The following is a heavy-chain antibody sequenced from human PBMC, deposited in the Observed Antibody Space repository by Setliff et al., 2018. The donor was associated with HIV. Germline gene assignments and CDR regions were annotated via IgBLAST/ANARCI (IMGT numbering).Heavy chain of an antibody. D-gene: IGHD2-2*01. Sequence: ASVKVSCKASGYTFTENYIHWVRQAPGQSLEWMGWIDAGNGDTKYSQNFQGRVTITGDTSASTAYMELRSLRSDDTALYYCARKPTGSPSDYWGQGTLVTVSS. V-gene: IGHV1-3*01. CDR2: IDAGNGDT. J-gene: IGHJ4*02. CDR3: ARKPTGSPSDY. CDR1: GYTFTENY.